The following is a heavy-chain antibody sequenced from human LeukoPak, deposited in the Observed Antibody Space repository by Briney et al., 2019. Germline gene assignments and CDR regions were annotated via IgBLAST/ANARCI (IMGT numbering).Heavy chain of an antibody. CDR1: GYSFSNYW. J-gene: IGHJ6*02. Sequence: GESLKISCKGSGYSFSNYWIGWVRQMPGKGLEWMGIIYPGDSDTRYGPSFQGQVTISADKSINTAYLQWSSLKASDTAMYYCARLFCSTASCLKYYNGMDVWGQGTTVTVSS. CDR2: IYPGDSDT. D-gene: IGHD2-2*01. V-gene: IGHV5-51*01. CDR3: ARLFCSTASCLKYYNGMDV.